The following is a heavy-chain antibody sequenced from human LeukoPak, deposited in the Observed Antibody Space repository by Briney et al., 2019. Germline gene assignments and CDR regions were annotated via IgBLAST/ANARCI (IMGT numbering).Heavy chain of an antibody. CDR2: INHSGST. CDR1: GGSFSGYY. J-gene: IGHJ4*02. Sequence: PSETLSLTCAVYGGSFSGYYWSWIRQPPGEGLEWIGEINHSGSTNYNPSLKSRVTISVDTSKNQFSLKLSSVTAADTAVYYCATRYCSSTSCALSSDYWGQGTLVTVSS. D-gene: IGHD2-2*01. V-gene: IGHV4-34*01. CDR3: ATRYCSSTSCALSSDY.